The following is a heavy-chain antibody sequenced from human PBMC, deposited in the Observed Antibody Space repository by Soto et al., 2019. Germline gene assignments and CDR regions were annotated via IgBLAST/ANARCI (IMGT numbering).Heavy chain of an antibody. CDR2: LYHTVIT. CDR1: GGSISNNDFY. J-gene: IGHJ5*02. V-gene: IGHV4-30-4*01. CDR3: ARYRPRFDP. D-gene: IGHD2-2*01. Sequence: SETLSLTFTVSGGSISNNDFYWSWIRQPPGRGLEWIGYLYHTVITYYTPSLKTRVPISVDTSKNQFSLKLNSVTAADTAVYYCARYRPRFDPWGQGTLVTVSS.